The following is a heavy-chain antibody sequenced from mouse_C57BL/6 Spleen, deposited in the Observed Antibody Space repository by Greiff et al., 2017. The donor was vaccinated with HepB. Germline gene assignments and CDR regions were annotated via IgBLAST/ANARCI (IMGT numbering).Heavy chain of an antibody. J-gene: IGHJ3*01. V-gene: IGHV1-53*01. CDR1: GYTFTSYW. CDR3: ARVGIYYDYDGFAY. Sequence: VQLQQPGTELVKPGASVKLSCKASGYTFTSYWMHWVKQRPGQGLEWIGNINPSNGGTNYNEKFKSKATLTVYKSSSTAYMQLSILTSEDSAVYYCARVGIYYDYDGFAYWGQGTLVTVSA. CDR2: INPSNGGT. D-gene: IGHD2-4*01.